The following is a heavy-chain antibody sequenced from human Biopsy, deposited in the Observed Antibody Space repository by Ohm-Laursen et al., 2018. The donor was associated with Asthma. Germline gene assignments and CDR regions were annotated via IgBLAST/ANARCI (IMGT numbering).Heavy chain of an antibody. J-gene: IGHJ4*02. V-gene: IGHV4-59*12. CDR2: MYSSGST. D-gene: IGHD2-21*02. Sequence: SETLSLTCTVSGGSISSYYWSWIRQPPGRGLEWIGYMYSSGSTNYNPSLKSRVTISVDRSKNQFSLRLRSVTAADTAVYYCARGWNCGGDCYSLDYWGQGTLVTVSS. CDR3: ARGWNCGGDCYSLDY. CDR1: GGSISSYY.